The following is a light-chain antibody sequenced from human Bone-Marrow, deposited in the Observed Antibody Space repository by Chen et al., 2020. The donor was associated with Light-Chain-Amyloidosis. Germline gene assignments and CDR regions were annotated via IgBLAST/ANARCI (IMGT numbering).Light chain of an antibody. CDR1: RSNIGAPYD. CDR3: QSYDTRLRGSV. V-gene: IGLV1-40*01. CDR2: GNN. Sequence: QYVMTQPPSVSVAPGQRVTISCTGSRSNIGAPYDVHWYQQLPGTAPKLLIYGNNNRPSGVPDRFSGSKSGSSASLAITRLRADDEADYYCQSYDTRLRGSVFGGGTRLTVL. J-gene: IGLJ2*01.